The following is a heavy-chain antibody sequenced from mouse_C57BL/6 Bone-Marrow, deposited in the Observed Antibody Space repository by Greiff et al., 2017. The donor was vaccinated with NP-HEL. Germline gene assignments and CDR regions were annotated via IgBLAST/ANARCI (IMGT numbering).Heavy chain of an antibody. CDR3: AQGYDDAMDY. CDR2: IRSKSNNYAT. CDR1: GFSFNTYA. V-gene: IGHV10-1*01. D-gene: IGHD2-2*01. J-gene: IGHJ4*01. Sequence: EVQLVESGGGLVQPKGSLKLSCAASGFSFNTYAMNWVRQAPGKGLEWVARIRSKSNNYATYYADSVKDRFTISRDDSESMLYLQMNNLKTEDTAMYYCAQGYDDAMDYWGQGTSVTVSS.